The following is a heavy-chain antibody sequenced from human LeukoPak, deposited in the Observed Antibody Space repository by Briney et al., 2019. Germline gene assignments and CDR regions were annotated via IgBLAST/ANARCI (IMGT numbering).Heavy chain of an antibody. CDR2: ISSSSTI. CDR3: ARANSIAVASWFDP. V-gene: IGHV3-48*01. D-gene: IGHD6-19*01. Sequence: GGSLRPSCAASGFTFSSYSMNWVRQAPGKGLEWVSYISSSSTIYYADSVKGRFTISRDDAKNSLYLQMNSLRAEDTAVYYCARANSIAVASWFDPWGQGTLVTVSS. CDR1: GFTFSSYS. J-gene: IGHJ5*02.